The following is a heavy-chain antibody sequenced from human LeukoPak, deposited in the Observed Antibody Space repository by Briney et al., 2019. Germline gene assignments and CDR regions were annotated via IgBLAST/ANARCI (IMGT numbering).Heavy chain of an antibody. CDR3: AEHLRATNTFTFFGLDV. V-gene: IGHV3-9*01. CDR1: GFSFKDYA. J-gene: IGHJ6*02. CDR2: ISWNGGST. D-gene: IGHD1-26*01. Sequence: PGGSLRLSCAATGFSFKDYAMHWVRQIPGKGLEWVSAISWNGGSTAYADSVKGRFTISRDNAKNSLFLQLSNLRPEDTALYYCAEHLRATNTFTFFGLDVWGQGTTVTVSS.